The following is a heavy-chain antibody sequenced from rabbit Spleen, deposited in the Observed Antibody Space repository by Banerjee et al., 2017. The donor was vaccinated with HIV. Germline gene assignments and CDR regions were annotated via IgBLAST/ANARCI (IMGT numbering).Heavy chain of an antibody. CDR1: GFSLTNTWY. V-gene: IGHV1S45*01. CDR2: VYFGSYDST. Sequence: QEQVVESGGGLVQPEGSLTLTCTASGFSLTNTWYMCWVRQPPGKGPEWIACVYFGSYDSTWYANWAKGRFTISKTSSTTVTLQMTSLTVGDTATYFCARAAYDDGGYAYVAAFNLWGQGTLVTVS. J-gene: IGHJ4*01. D-gene: IGHD6-1*01. CDR3: ARAAYDDGGYAYVAAFNL.